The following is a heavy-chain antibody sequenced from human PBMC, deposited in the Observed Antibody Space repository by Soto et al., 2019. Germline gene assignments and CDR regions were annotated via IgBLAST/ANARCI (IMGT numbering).Heavy chain of an antibody. D-gene: IGHD1-26*01. CDR3: ASGGAGSGPFTWELPDH. J-gene: IGHJ4*02. V-gene: IGHV1-45*02. CDR1: GNTFTYRY. Sequence: QMQLVQSGAEVKKTGSSVTVSCKALGNTFTYRYLHWVRQAPGQALEWMGWITPFSGDVHYAQKFQRRVTLTTDRSINTAYMQMSSLRSEDTAMYFCASGGAGSGPFTWELPDHWGQGTLVTVSS. CDR2: ITPFSGDV.